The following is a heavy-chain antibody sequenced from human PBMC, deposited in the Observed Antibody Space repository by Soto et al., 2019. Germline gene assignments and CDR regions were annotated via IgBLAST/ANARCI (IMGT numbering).Heavy chain of an antibody. D-gene: IGHD2-2*01. Sequence: GESLKISCKGSGYSFTSYWISWVRQMPGKGLEWMGRIDPSDSYTNYSPSFQGHVTISADKSISTAYLQWSSLKASDTAMYYCARPSPAAMSFTSYYYGMDVWGQGTTVTVSS. CDR3: ARPSPAAMSFTSYYYGMDV. CDR2: IDPSDSYT. CDR1: GYSFTSYW. V-gene: IGHV5-10-1*01. J-gene: IGHJ6*02.